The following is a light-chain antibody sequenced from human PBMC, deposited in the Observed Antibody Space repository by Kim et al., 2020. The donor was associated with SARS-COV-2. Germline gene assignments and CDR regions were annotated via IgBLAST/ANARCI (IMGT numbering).Light chain of an antibody. Sequence: SYELTQPLSVSVALGQTARITCGGNNIGSKNVHWYQQKPGQAPVLVIYRDSNRPSGIPERFPGSNSGNTTTLTISRAQAGDEADYYCQVWDSSTVFGGGTKLTVL. CDR2: RDS. J-gene: IGLJ3*02. CDR3: QVWDSSTV. V-gene: IGLV3-9*01. CDR1: NIGSKN.